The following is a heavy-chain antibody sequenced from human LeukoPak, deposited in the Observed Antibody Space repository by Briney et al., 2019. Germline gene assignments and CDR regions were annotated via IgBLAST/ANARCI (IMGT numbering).Heavy chain of an antibody. J-gene: IGHJ6*03. Sequence: SETLSLTCTVSGGSISSYYWSWIRQPPGKGLEWIAYIYYSGSHNYNPSLKSRVTISVDTSKNQFSLKMSSVSAADTAVYYCGRVKAAAERGLYYYMDVWGKGTTVTVS. V-gene: IGHV4-59*01. D-gene: IGHD6-13*01. CDR2: IYYSGSH. CDR3: GRVKAAAERGLYYYMDV. CDR1: GGSISSYY.